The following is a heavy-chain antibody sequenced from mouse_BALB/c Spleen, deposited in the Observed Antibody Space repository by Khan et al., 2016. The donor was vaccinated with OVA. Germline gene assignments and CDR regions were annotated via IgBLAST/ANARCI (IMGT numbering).Heavy chain of an antibody. V-gene: IGHV3-2*02. CDR3: ARVYGGDFDY. CDR2: ISYSGNT. CDR1: GYSITTDYA. Sequence: EVQLQESGPGLVKPSQSLSLTRTVTGYSITTDYAWNWIRQFPGKKLEWMGFISYSGNTKYNPSLKSRISITRATSKNQFFLQLKSVTTEDTARYYCARVYGGDFDYWGQGTTLTVSS. J-gene: IGHJ2*01. D-gene: IGHD1-1*01.